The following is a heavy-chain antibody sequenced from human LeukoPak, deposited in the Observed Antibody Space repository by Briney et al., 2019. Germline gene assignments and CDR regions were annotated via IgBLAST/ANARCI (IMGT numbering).Heavy chain of an antibody. J-gene: IGHJ4*02. CDR3: ARAGGYSGYASN. D-gene: IGHD5-12*01. CDR1: GGSLSDYC. CDR2: MNRHMTT. Sequence: SETLSLTCDVYGGSLSDYCWTWIRQTPGKGLEWIGHMNRHMTTNYNPSLESRVTISLDTSKNQFSLNLTSVNVADTAVYYCARAGGYSGYASNWGQGTLVTVSS. V-gene: IGHV4-34*01.